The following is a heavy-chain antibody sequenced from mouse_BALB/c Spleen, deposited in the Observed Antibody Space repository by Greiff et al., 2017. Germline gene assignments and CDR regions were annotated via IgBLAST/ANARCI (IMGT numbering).Heavy chain of an antibody. CDR1: GYTFTSYW. CDR3: ARRITTVVAPYYAMDY. J-gene: IGHJ4*01. CDR2: IDPSDSYT. D-gene: IGHD1-1*01. Sequence: QVQLQQPGAELVKPGASVKLSCKASGYTFTSYWMHWVKQRPGQGLEWIGEIDPSDSYTNYNQKFKGKATLTVDKSSSTAYMQLSSLTSEDSAVYYCARRITTVVAPYYAMDYWGQGTSVTVSS. V-gene: IGHV1-69*02.